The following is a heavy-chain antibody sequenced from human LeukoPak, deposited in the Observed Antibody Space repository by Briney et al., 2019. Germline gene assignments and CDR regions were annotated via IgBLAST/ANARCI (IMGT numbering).Heavy chain of an antibody. CDR1: GFVFVDYW. CDR3: ARGRDYGDYVVHAFDI. J-gene: IGHJ3*02. CDR2: IKQDGSKQ. D-gene: IGHD4-17*01. Sequence: GGSLRLSCAASGFVFVDYWMSWVRQAPGKGLEWVANIKQDGSKQYYVDSVKGRFTISRDNAKNSLYLQMNSLRAEDTAVYYCARGRDYGDYVVHAFDIWGQGTMVTVSS. V-gene: IGHV3-7*03.